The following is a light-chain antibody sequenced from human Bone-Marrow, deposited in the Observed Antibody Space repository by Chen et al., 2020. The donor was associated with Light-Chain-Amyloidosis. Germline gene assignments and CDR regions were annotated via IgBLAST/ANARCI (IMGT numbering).Light chain of an antibody. Sequence: SYELTQPPSVSVSPGQTARITCSGDDLPTKYAYWYQQKPGHAPVLVIHRDTERPSWISERFSGSSSGTTATLTISGVQAEDEADYHCQAADSSGTYEVIFGGGTKLTVL. CDR3: QAADSSGTYEVI. V-gene: IGLV3-25*03. CDR2: RDT. CDR1: DLPTKY. J-gene: IGLJ2*01.